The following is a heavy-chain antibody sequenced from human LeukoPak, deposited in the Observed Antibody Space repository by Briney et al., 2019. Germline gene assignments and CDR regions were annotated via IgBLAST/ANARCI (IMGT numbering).Heavy chain of an antibody. D-gene: IGHD6-13*01. J-gene: IGHJ5*02. Sequence: ASVKVSCTASGYTFTSYGISWVRQAPGQGLEWMGWISAYNGNTNYAQKLQGRVTMTTDTSTSTAYMELRSLRSDDTAVYYCARGKYSSSRNWFDPWGQGTLVTVSS. CDR3: ARGKYSSSRNWFDP. CDR1: GYTFTSYG. V-gene: IGHV1-18*01. CDR2: ISAYNGNT.